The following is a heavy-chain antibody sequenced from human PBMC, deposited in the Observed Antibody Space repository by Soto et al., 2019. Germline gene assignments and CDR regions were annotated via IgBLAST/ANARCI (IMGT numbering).Heavy chain of an antibody. CDR1: GGSISSSSYY. V-gene: IGHV4-39*01. D-gene: IGHD1-26*01. Sequence: SETLSLTCTVSGGSISSSSYYWGWIRQPPGKGLEWIGSIYYSGSTYYNPSLKSRVTMSVDRSRNQFSLQLTSLTAADTAVYYCARNVRSGSYFDFWGQGNLVT. J-gene: IGHJ4*02. CDR3: ARNVRSGSYFDF. CDR2: IYYSGST.